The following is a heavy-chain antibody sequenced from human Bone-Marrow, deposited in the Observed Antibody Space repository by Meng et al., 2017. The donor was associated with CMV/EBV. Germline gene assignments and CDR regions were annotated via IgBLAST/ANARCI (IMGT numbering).Heavy chain of an antibody. J-gene: IGHJ4*02. Sequence: GESLKISCAASGFTFSSYGMHWVRQAPGKGLEWVAFIRYDGSNKYYADSVKGRFTISRDNSKNTLYLQMNSLRAEDTAVYYCSSNTWTDWGQGALVTVSS. V-gene: IGHV3-30*02. CDR2: IRYDGSNK. D-gene: IGHD3/OR15-3a*01. CDR3: SSNTWTD. CDR1: GFTFSSYG.